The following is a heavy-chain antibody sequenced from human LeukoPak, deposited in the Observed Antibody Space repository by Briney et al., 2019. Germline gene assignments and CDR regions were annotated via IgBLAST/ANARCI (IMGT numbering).Heavy chain of an antibody. D-gene: IGHD3-9*01. CDR2: INHRGST. Sequence: SETLSLTCAVYGGSFSGYYWSWIRQPPGKGLEWIGEINHRGSTNYNPSLKSRVTISVDTSKNQFSLQLSSVTAADTAVYYCARGLPSYYDTLTGYYRGYYFDYWGQGTLVTVSS. CDR3: ARGLPSYYDTLTGYYRGYYFDY. CDR1: GGSFSGYY. V-gene: IGHV4-34*01. J-gene: IGHJ4*02.